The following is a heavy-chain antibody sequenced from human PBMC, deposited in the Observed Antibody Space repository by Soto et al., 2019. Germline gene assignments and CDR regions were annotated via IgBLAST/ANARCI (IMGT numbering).Heavy chain of an antibody. CDR3: ARRDGYNDAFDI. J-gene: IGHJ3*02. V-gene: IGHV1-69*10. Sequence: ASVKVSCKASGGTFSSYAISWVRQAPGQGLEWMGGIIPILGIANYAQKFQGRVTITADKSTSTAYMELSSLRSEDTAVYYCARRDGYNDAFDIWGQGTMVTVSS. D-gene: IGHD5-12*01. CDR2: IIPILGIA. CDR1: GGTFSSYA.